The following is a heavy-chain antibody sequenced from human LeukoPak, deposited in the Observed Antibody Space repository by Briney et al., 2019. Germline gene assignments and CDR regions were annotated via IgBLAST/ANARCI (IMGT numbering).Heavy chain of an antibody. D-gene: IGHD5-12*01. CDR1: GYSFTSYS. Sequence: GESLKISCKGSGYSFTSYSIGWVRQMPGKGLEWMGIIYPGDSDTRYSPSFQGQVTISADKSITTAYLQWSSLKASDTAIYYCARHLRPLYSYSSLDYWGQGTLVTVSS. CDR3: ARHLRPLYSYSSLDY. CDR2: IYPGDSDT. V-gene: IGHV5-51*01. J-gene: IGHJ4*02.